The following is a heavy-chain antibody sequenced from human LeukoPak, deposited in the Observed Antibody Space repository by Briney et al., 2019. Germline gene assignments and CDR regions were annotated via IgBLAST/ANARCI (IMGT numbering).Heavy chain of an antibody. CDR1: GYSISSGYY. CDR3: ASWDSSFFDY. D-gene: IGHD3-22*01. Sequence: PSETLSLTCTVSGYSISSGYYWGWIRQPPGKGLEWIGSIYHSGSTYYNPSLKSRVTISVDTSKNQFSLKLSSVTAADTAVYYCASWDSSFFDYWGQGTLVTVSS. CDR2: IYHSGST. J-gene: IGHJ4*02. V-gene: IGHV4-38-2*02.